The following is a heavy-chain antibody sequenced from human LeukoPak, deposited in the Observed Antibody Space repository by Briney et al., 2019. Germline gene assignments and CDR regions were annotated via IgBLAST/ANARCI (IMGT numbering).Heavy chain of an antibody. Sequence: SETLSLTCTVSGGSISSYYWNWIRQSPGKALEWIGYINYSGSTNYNPSLKSRVTISVDTSKNQFSLKLSSVTAADTAVYYCARETSQKGAHYMDVWGKGTTVTISS. V-gene: IGHV4-59*01. CDR1: GGSISSYY. CDR3: ARETSQKGAHYMDV. CDR2: INYSGST. D-gene: IGHD3-16*01. J-gene: IGHJ6*03.